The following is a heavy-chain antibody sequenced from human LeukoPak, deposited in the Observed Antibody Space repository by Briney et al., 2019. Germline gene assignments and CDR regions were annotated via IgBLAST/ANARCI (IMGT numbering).Heavy chain of an antibody. CDR2: ISYDVSNK. J-gene: IGHJ4*02. D-gene: IGHD3-16*02. Sequence: GGSLRLSCAASGFTFSSYAMHWVRQAPGKGLGWVAVISYDVSNKYYADSLKGRFTISRDNAKNSLYLQMNSLRAEDTGIYFCARGSTFGGVISDFWGQGTLVTVSS. CDR3: ARGSTFGGVISDF. V-gene: IGHV3-30*04. CDR1: GFTFSSYA.